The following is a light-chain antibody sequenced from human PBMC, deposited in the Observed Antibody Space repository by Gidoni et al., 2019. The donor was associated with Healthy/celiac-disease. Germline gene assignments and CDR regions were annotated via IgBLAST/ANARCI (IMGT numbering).Light chain of an antibody. CDR1: SRDVGGYNY. CDR2: DVS. V-gene: IGLV2-11*01. Sequence: QSALTPPRSVSGSPGLSVTISCTGTSRDVGGYNYVSGYQQHPGKAPKLRIYDVSKRPSGVPDRFSGSKSGNTASLTISGLQAEDEADYYCCSYAGSYTFYVFGTGTKVTVL. CDR3: CSYAGSYTFYV. J-gene: IGLJ1*01.